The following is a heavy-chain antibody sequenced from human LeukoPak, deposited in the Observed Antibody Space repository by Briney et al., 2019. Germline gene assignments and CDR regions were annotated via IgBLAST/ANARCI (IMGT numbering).Heavy chain of an antibody. CDR3: ARSGYD. D-gene: IGHD3-10*01. CDR1: GYSISSGYY. Sequence: SETLSLTCTVSGYSISSGYYWGWIRQPPGKGLEWIGSIYHSGSTYYNPCLKSRVTISVDTSKNQFSLKLSSVTAADTAVYYCARSGYDWGQGTLVTVSS. CDR2: IYHSGST. V-gene: IGHV4-38-2*02. J-gene: IGHJ4*02.